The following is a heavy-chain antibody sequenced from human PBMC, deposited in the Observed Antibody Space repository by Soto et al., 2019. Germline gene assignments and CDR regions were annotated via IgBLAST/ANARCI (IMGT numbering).Heavy chain of an antibody. CDR1: GFAFSNYW. CDR3: AANPRHDTDLLWPY. V-gene: IGHV5-51*01. Sequence: RGESLKISCKTSGFAFSNYWVGWVRQMPGKGFEWMGITYPGDSATKYSPSFQGHVTISSDKSTNTAYLQWSSLRASDTAIYFCAANPRHDTDLLWPYWGQGTLVTVSS. J-gene: IGHJ4*02. CDR2: TYPGDSAT. D-gene: IGHD3-16*01.